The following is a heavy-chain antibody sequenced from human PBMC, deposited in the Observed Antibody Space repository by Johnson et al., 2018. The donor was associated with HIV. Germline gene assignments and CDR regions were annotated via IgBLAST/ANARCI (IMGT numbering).Heavy chain of an antibody. CDR2: IKSKTDGGTT. V-gene: IGHV3-15*01. Sequence: VQLVESGGGLVNPGGSLRLSCAASGFTFSNAWMSWVRQAPGKGLEWVGRIKSKTDGGTTDYAAPVKGRFTISRDDSKNTLYLQMNSLKTEDTAVYYCTTDLIRRYYGSGLRDAFDIWGQGTMVTVSS. D-gene: IGHD3-10*01. CDR3: TTDLIRRYYGSGLRDAFDI. J-gene: IGHJ3*02. CDR1: GFTFSNAW.